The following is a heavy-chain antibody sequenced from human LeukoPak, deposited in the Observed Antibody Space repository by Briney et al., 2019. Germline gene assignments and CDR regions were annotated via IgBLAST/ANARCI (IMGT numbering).Heavy chain of an antibody. V-gene: IGHV3-21*01. Sequence: GGSLRLSCAASGFTFSSYSMNWVRRAPGKGLEWVSSISSSSSYIYYADSVKGRFTISRDNAKNSLYLQMNSLRAEDTAVYCCARGGIAVAGKRYNWFDPWGQGTLVTVSS. D-gene: IGHD6-19*01. CDR1: GFTFSSYS. J-gene: IGHJ5*02. CDR2: ISSSSSYI. CDR3: ARGGIAVAGKRYNWFDP.